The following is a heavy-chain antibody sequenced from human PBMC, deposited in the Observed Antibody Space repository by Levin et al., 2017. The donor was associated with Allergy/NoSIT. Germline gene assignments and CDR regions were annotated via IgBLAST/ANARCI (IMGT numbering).Heavy chain of an antibody. Sequence: SETLSLTCTLSGGAISIFYWNWIRQPPGKGLEWLGYITESGRTSYNPSLKSRLTVSLDTSKNQSSLHLSSMTAADTALYYCARDTGGFAFDLWGQGTLVTVSS. CDR3: ARDTGGFAFDL. V-gene: IGHV4-59*01. CDR2: ITESGRT. J-gene: IGHJ3*01. CDR1: GGAISIFY. D-gene: IGHD1-1*01.